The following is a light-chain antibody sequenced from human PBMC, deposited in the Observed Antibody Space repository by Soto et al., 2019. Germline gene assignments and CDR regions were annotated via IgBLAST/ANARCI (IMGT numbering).Light chain of an antibody. V-gene: IGKV3-15*01. Sequence: IVMTQSPATLSMSPGERATLSCRASQSLNRDLAWYQQKPGQSPRLLIFGAPIRATGIPARFSGSGSGTEFTLTIGSLQSEDFAVYYCHQRQRWPRTFGQGTKVDIK. CDR2: GAP. CDR1: QSLNRD. J-gene: IGKJ1*01. CDR3: HQRQRWPRT.